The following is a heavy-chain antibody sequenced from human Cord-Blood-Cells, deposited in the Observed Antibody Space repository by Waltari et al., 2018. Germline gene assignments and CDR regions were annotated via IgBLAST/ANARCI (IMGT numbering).Heavy chain of an antibody. V-gene: IGHV1-2*02. Sequence: QVQLVQSGAEVKKPGASVKVSCKASGYTFTGYYMHWVRQAPGQGLEWMGWINPISGVTNYAQKFQGGVTMTRDTSISTAYMELSMLRSDDTAVYYCARVVLGNDAFDIWGQGTMVTVSS. D-gene: IGHD2-8*02. CDR1: GYTFTGYY. CDR2: INPISGVT. J-gene: IGHJ3*02. CDR3: ARVVLGNDAFDI.